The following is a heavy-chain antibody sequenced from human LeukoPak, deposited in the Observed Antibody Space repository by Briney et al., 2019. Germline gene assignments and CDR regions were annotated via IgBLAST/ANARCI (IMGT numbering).Heavy chain of an antibody. CDR1: GGSVSSNNW. CDR3: ARRGDGYGHFDF. D-gene: IGHD5-24*01. V-gene: IGHV4-4*02. Sequence: TSGTLSLTCAVSGGSVSSNNWWSWVRQPPGKGLEWIGAIYHSGTTTYNPSLKSRVTISVDKSKNQFSLKLSSVTAADTAVYYCARRGDGYGHFDFWGQGTLVTVSS. CDR2: IYHSGTT. J-gene: IGHJ4*02.